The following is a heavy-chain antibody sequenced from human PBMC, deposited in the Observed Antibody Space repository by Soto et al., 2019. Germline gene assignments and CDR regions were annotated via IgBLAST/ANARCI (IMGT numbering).Heavy chain of an antibody. CDR1: GYSIYSGWH. Sequence: KTSETLSLTCDVSGYSIYSGWHWGWIRQPPGKGLEWIASFHHSGGTYYSPSLKSRVTISADRSTNQVSLKLTSVAAADTAIYYCVQGGGSNTGSYGGRWGQGILVTVSS. J-gene: IGHJ4*02. CDR3: VQGGGSNTGSYGGR. CDR2: FHHSGGT. D-gene: IGHD1-1*01. V-gene: IGHV4-38-2*01.